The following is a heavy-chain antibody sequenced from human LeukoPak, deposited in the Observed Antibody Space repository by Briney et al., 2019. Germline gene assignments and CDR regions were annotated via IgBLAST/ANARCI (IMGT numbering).Heavy chain of an antibody. D-gene: IGHD4-11*01. CDR1: GYTFTSYD. J-gene: IGHJ4*02. V-gene: IGHV1-8*01. Sequence: ASVKVSCKASGYTFTSYDINWVRQATGQGLEWMEWMNPNSGNTGYAQKFRGRVTMTRDTSISTAYMELSSLRSEDTAVYYCARAQRAKNDYSHWGQGTLVTVSS. CDR2: MNPNSGNT. CDR3: ARAQRAKNDYSH.